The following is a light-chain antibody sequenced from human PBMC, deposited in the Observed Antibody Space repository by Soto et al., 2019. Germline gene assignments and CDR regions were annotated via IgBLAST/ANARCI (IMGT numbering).Light chain of an antibody. CDR1: SSDIGGYSY. Sequence: QSALTQPASVSGSLGQSITISCTGASSDIGGYSYVSWYQQHPGKAPKLMIYDVSDRPSGVSNRFSGSKSGNTASLTISGLQAEDGADYYCSTYTTSSTLVFGGGTKLTVL. J-gene: IGLJ2*01. V-gene: IGLV2-14*03. CDR2: DVS. CDR3: STYTTSSTLV.